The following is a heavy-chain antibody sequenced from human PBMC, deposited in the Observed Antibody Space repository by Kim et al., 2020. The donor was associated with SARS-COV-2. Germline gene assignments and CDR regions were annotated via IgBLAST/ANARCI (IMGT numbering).Heavy chain of an antibody. CDR3: TGGSAARFDY. J-gene: IGHJ4*02. V-gene: IGHV3-30*15. D-gene: IGHD6-6*01. Sequence: KYYADSMRGRFTISRDNSENALYLQMSSLRAEDTAVYYCTGGSAARFDYWGQGTLVTVSS. CDR2: K.